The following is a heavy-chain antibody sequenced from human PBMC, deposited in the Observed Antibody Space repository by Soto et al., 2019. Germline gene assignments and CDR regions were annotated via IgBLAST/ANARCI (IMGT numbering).Heavy chain of an antibody. V-gene: IGHV4-34*01. Sequence: SETVSLTCAVSGGSFRGYFWSWIRQSPDKGLEWIGEINDSGSTYYNPSFKSRLTISVDTSKSQISLTLTSVTAAASAVYYCQGGDFWGQGTRVTVSS. CDR3: QGGDF. CDR1: GGSFRGYF. D-gene: IGHD3-16*01. J-gene: IGHJ4*02. CDR2: INDSGST.